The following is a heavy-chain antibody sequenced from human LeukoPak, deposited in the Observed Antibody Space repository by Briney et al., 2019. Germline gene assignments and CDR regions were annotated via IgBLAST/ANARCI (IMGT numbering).Heavy chain of an antibody. CDR3: ARSIIGTRSKFDY. D-gene: IGHD1/OR15-1a*01. J-gene: IGHJ4*02. CDR2: ISYSGST. Sequence: SETLSLTCTVSGGSISTYYWSWIRRPPGKGLVWIGYISYSGSTNYNTSLKSRVTISLDTSKNQFALKLSSVTAADTAVYYCARSIIGTRSKFDYWGQGTLVTVSS. V-gene: IGHV4-59*08. CDR1: GGSISTYY.